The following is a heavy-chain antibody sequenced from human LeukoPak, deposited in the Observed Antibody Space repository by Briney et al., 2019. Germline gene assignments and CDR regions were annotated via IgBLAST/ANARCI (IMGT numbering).Heavy chain of an antibody. CDR2: INPSGGST. CDR1: GYTLTELS. V-gene: IGHV1-46*01. Sequence: ASVKVSCKVSGYTLTELSMHWVRQAPGQGLEWMGIINPSGGSTSYAQKFQGRVTMTRDTSTSTVYMELSSLRSEDTAVYYCARSPHKGSRFSFDYWGQGTLVTVSS. CDR3: ARSPHKGSRFSFDY. J-gene: IGHJ4*02.